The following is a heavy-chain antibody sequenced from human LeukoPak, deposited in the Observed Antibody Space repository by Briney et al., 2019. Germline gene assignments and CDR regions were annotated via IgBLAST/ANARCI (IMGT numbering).Heavy chain of an antibody. CDR1: GFIFSSYG. CDR2: IRYDGSNK. J-gene: IGHJ4*02. CDR3: AKDNLRWGLHDY. D-gene: IGHD4-23*01. V-gene: IGHV3-30*02. Sequence: PGGSLRLSCAASGFIFSSYGMHWVRQAPGKGLEWVAFIRYDGSNKYYADSVKGRFTISRDNSKNTLYLQMNSLRAEDTAVYYCAKDNLRWGLHDYWGQGTLVTVSS.